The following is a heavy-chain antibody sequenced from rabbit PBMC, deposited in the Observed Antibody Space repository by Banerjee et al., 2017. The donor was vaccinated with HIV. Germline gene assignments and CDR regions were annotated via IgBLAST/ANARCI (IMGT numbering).Heavy chain of an antibody. CDR3: ARDAGDAGYGYATYYFNL. J-gene: IGHJ4*01. Sequence: QEQLEESGGDLVKPEGSLTLTCTASGFDFSSYYMCWVRQAPGKGLEWIGCINTGSGSTYYASWAKGRFTISKTSSTTVTLQMTSLTAADTATYFCARDAGDAGYGYATYYFNLWGQGTLVTVS. CDR2: INTGSGST. CDR1: GFDFSSYY. D-gene: IGHD6-1*01. V-gene: IGHV1S45*01.